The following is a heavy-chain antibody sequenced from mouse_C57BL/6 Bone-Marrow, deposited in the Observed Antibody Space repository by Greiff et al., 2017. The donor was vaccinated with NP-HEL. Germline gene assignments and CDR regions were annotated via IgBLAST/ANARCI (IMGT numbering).Heavy chain of an antibody. Sequence: VKLQESGAELVRPGTSVKMSCKASGYTFTNYWIGWAKQRPGHGLEWIGDIYPGGGYTNYNEKFKGKATLTADKSSSTAYMQFSSLTSEDSAIYYWAREELDWYFDVWGTGTTVTVSS. D-gene: IGHD4-1*01. J-gene: IGHJ1*03. CDR3: AREELDWYFDV. V-gene: IGHV1-63*01. CDR1: GYTFTNYW. CDR2: IYPGGGYT.